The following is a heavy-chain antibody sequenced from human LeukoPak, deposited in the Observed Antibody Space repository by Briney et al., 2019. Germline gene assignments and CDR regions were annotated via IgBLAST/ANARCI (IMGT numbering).Heavy chain of an antibody. CDR2: INPNNGDP. Sequence: ASVKVSCKASGYTFTDDYIHWVRQAPGQGLEWMGWINPNNGDPFYAQNFQGRVTMTRDTSISTAYMELSRLRSDDTAVYYCAKDLRYSSSWSSGWFDPWGQGTLVTVSS. D-gene: IGHD6-13*01. V-gene: IGHV1-2*02. CDR1: GYTFTDDY. CDR3: AKDLRYSSSWSSGWFDP. J-gene: IGHJ5*02.